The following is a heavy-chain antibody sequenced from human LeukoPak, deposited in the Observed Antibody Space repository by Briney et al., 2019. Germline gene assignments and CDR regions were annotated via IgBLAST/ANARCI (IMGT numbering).Heavy chain of an antibody. CDR2: INHSGST. CDR1: GGSFSGYN. D-gene: IGHD5-18*01. Sequence: PSETLSLTCAVYGGSFSGYNWSWIRHPPRKGLERIGEINHSGSTNYNPSLKSRVTISVDTSKDQFSLKLSSVTAADTAVYYCARARGMVRNFDYWGQGTLVTVSS. CDR3: ARARGMVRNFDY. V-gene: IGHV4-34*01. J-gene: IGHJ4*02.